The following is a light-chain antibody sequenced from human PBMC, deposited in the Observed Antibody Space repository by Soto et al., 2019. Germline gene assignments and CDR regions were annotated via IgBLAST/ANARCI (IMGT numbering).Light chain of an antibody. V-gene: IGLV3-21*02. CDR3: QVWDSSSDHSVV. J-gene: IGLJ2*01. CDR1: DIGSKS. Sequence: SYELTQPPSVSVAPGQTARITCGGNDIGSKSVHWYQQKPGQAPELVVYDVRDRPSGIPERFSGSNSGNTAPLTISRVEDGDEAAYYCQVWDSSSDHSVVFGGGTKVTVL. CDR2: DVR.